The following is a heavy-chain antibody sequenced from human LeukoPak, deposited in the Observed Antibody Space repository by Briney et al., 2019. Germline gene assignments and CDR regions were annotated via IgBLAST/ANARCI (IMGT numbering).Heavy chain of an antibody. Sequence: GGSLRLSCAASGFTVSSNYMSWVRQAPGKGLEWVSVIYSGGSTYYADSVKGRFTISRDNSKNTLYLQMNSLGAEDTAVYYCARGGGYCSGGSCYNLDYWGQGTLVTVSS. CDR2: IYSGGST. CDR1: GFTVSSNY. J-gene: IGHJ4*02. D-gene: IGHD2-15*01. CDR3: ARGGGYCSGGSCYNLDY. V-gene: IGHV3-66*01.